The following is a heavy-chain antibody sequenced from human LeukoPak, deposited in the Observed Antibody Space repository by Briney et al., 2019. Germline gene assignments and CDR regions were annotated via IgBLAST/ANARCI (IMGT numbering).Heavy chain of an antibody. J-gene: IGHJ4*02. CDR2: ISSSGSTI. D-gene: IGHD1-7*01. Sequence: GGSLRLSCAASGFTFSDYYMSWIRQAPGKGLEWVSYISSSGSTIYYADSVKGRFTISRDNSKNTLYLQMNSLRAEDTAVYYCASGITGTTLDYWGQGTLVTVSS. CDR1: GFTFSDYY. V-gene: IGHV3-11*04. CDR3: ASGITGTTLDY.